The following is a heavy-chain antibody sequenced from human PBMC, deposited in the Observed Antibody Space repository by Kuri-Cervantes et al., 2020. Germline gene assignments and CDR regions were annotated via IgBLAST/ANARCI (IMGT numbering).Heavy chain of an antibody. CDR3: ASSRGYYYDSSGLSY. J-gene: IGHJ4*02. CDR1: GYTFTSYD. Sequence: ASVKVSCKASGYTFTSYDVNWVRQATGQWLEWMGWMNPNSGNTGYAQKFQGRVTMTRNTSISTAYMELSSLRSEDTAVYYCASSRGYYYDSSGLSYWGQGTLVTVSS. D-gene: IGHD3-22*01. V-gene: IGHV1-8*02. CDR2: MNPNSGNT.